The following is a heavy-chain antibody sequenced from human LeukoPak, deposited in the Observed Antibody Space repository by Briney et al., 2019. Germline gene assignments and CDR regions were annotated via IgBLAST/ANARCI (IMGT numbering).Heavy chain of an antibody. Sequence: GGSLRLSCAASGFTFSSYSMNWVRQAPGKGLEWVSSISSSSSYIYYADSVKGRFTISRDNAKNSLYLQMNSLRAEDAAVYYCARDRGDGYDYWGQGTLVTVSS. CDR3: ARDRGDGYDY. D-gene: IGHD5-18*01. CDR1: GFTFSSYS. CDR2: ISSSSSYI. V-gene: IGHV3-21*01. J-gene: IGHJ4*02.